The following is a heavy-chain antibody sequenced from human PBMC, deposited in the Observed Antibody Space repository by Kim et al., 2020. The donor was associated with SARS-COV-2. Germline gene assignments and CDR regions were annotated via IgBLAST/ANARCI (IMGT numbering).Heavy chain of an antibody. J-gene: IGHJ6*02. CDR3: ARGPCRGGSCYEDYYYGMDV. CDR1: GYTFTGYY. D-gene: IGHD2-15*01. V-gene: IGHV1-2*04. CDR2: INPNSGGT. Sequence: ASVKVSCKASGYTFTGYYMHWVRQAPGQGLEWMGWINPNSGGTNYAQKFQGWVTMTRDTSISTAYMELSRLRSDDTAVYYCARGPCRGGSCYEDYYYGMDVWGQGTTVTVSS.